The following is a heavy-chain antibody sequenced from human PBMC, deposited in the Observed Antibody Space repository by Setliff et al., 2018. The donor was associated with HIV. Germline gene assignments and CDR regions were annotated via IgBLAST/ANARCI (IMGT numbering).Heavy chain of an antibody. J-gene: IGHJ6*03. CDR3: ARVEAFGGVSYSYYYMDV. CDR2: FDPQDGET. Sequence: ASVKVSCKVSGYTLTEVSMHWVRQAPKKGLEWMGYFDPQDGETVHAQKFQGRVTLTEDTSTDTAYMELSGLRSEDTAVYYCARVEAFGGVSYSYYYMDVWGKGTTVTVSS. D-gene: IGHD3-16*01. V-gene: IGHV1-24*01. CDR1: GYTLTEVS.